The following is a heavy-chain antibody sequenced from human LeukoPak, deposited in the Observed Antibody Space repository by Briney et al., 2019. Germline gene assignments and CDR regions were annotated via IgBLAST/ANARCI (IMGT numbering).Heavy chain of an antibody. CDR2: ISSSGSTI. D-gene: IGHD3-22*01. J-gene: IGHJ4*02. CDR3: AKDMIVATL. CDR1: GFTFSTYS. Sequence: GGSLRLSCAASGFTFSTYSMNWVRQAPGKGLEWVSYISSSGSTIYYADSVKGRFTISRDNAKNSLYLQMNSLRAEDTAVYYCAKDMIVATLWGQGTLVTVSS. V-gene: IGHV3-48*04.